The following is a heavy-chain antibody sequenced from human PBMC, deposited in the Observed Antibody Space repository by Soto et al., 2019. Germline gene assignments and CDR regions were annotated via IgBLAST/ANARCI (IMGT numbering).Heavy chain of an antibody. J-gene: IGHJ3*02. CDR2: IYPGDSDT. CDR1: GYSCTSYW. CDR3: ATYSGSFGADAFDI. D-gene: IGHD1-26*01. V-gene: IGHV5-51*01. Sequence: LNISCKGSGYSCTSYWICWVRRMPGKGLEWMGIIYPGDSDTRYSPSFQGQVTISADKSISTAYLQWSSLKASDTAMYYCATYSGSFGADAFDIWGQGTMVTVSS.